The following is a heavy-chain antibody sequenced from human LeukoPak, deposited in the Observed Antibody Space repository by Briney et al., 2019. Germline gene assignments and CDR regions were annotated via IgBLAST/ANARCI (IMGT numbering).Heavy chain of an antibody. CDR1: GFTFSSYS. J-gene: IGHJ4*02. D-gene: IGHD4-23*01. Sequence: GGSLRLSCAASGFTFSSYSMNWVRQAPGKGLEWVSYISSSSSTIYYADSVKGRFTISRDNAKNSLYLQMNSLRAEDTAVYYCARGATVVPGYWGQGTLVTVSS. CDR3: ARGATVVPGY. V-gene: IGHV3-48*04. CDR2: ISSSSSTI.